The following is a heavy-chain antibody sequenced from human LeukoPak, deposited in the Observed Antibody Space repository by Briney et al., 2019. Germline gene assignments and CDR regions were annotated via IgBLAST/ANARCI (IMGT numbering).Heavy chain of an antibody. D-gene: IGHD6-19*01. CDR2: IYTAGTT. CDR3: ARVDAHSSGWKPFDY. Sequence: GGSLRLSCVVSGFTVSNNYMSWVRQAPGKGPEWVSIIYTAGTTYYADSVKGRFTISRDNSKNMLYLQMNSLRAEDTAVYYCARVDAHSSGWKPFDYWGQGTLVTLSS. J-gene: IGHJ4*02. CDR1: GFTVSNNY. V-gene: IGHV3-53*01.